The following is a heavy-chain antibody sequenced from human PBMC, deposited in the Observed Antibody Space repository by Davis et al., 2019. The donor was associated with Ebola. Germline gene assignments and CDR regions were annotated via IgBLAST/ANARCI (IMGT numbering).Heavy chain of an antibody. Sequence: GESLKISCAASGFTFSSYAMSWVRQAPGKGLEWLSYISSSGSSMNYADSVKGRFTISRDNAKNSLYLQMNSLRAEDTAVYYCAREDGGATFPWGQGTLVTVSS. CDR1: GFTFSSYA. V-gene: IGHV3-48*04. D-gene: IGHD1-26*01. CDR3: AREDGGATFP. J-gene: IGHJ4*02. CDR2: ISSSGSSM.